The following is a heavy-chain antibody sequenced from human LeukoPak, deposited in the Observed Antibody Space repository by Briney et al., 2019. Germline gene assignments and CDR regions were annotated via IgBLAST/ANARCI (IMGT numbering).Heavy chain of an antibody. D-gene: IGHD3-16*01. CDR1: GFTFNTHA. J-gene: IGHJ3*01. CDR3: ARGGDAGWGTFDV. Sequence: QPGGSLRLSCAASGFTFNTHAMSWVRQTPGKGLEWGSTTIDSRASTYYADSVKCRFTISRDNSKDTIFAEINTLGAEDTGLYFCARGGDAGWGTFDVWGRGTMVTVSS. CDR2: TIDSRAST. V-gene: IGHV3-23*01.